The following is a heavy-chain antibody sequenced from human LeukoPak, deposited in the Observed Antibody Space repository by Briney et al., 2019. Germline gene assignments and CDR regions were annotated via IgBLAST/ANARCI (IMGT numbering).Heavy chain of an antibody. CDR2: IIPIFGTA. D-gene: IGHD5-12*01. CDR1: GGTFSSYA. Sequence: SVKVSCKASGGTFSSYAISWVRQAPGQGLEWMGGIIPIFGTANYAQKFQGRVTITTDESTSTAYMELSSLRSEDTAVYYCARSRSGYDHYYHYYMDVWGKGTTVTVSS. CDR3: ARSRSGYDHYYHYYMDV. V-gene: IGHV1-69*05. J-gene: IGHJ6*03.